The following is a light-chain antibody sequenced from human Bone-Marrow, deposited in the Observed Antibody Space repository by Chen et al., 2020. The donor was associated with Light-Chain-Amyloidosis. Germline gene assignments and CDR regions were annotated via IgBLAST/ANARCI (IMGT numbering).Light chain of an antibody. Sequence: IVLTQSPGPLSLSPGEGANLPCRASQTISSNYLTWYQQKFGQAPRLLIYGSSSRATGIPDRFTGSGSGTDFTLTINRLEPEDFAMYYCQQYGTSPLTFGGGTKVEIK. CDR2: GSS. V-gene: IGKV3-20*01. J-gene: IGKJ4*01. CDR3: QQYGTSPLT. CDR1: QTISSNY.